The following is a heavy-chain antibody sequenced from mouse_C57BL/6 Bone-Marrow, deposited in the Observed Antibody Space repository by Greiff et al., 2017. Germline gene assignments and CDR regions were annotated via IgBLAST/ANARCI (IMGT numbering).Heavy chain of an antibody. CDR3: AWGTTVVGNCDV. CDR1: GYSITSGYY. Sequence: EVQLQQSGPGLVKPSQSLSLTCSVTGYSITSGYYWNWIRQFPGNKLEWMGYISYDGSNNYNPSLKNRISITRDTSKDQFFLKLNSVTTEDTATYYGAWGTTVVGNCDVWGTGTTVTVSS. D-gene: IGHD1-1*01. CDR2: ISYDGSN. J-gene: IGHJ1*03. V-gene: IGHV3-6*01.